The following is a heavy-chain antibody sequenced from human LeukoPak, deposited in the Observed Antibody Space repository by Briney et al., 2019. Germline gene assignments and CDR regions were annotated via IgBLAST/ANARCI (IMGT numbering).Heavy chain of an antibody. CDR1: GYSISSGYY. J-gene: IGHJ4*02. D-gene: IGHD4-17*01. V-gene: IGHV4-38-2*02. Sequence: SETLSLTCAVSGYSISSGYYWGWIRQPPGKGLEWIGSIYHSGSTYYNPSLKSRVTISVDTSKNQFSLKLSSVTAADTAVYYCARDGPFLDYGDFLDYFDYWGQGTLVTVSS. CDR3: ARDGPFLDYGDFLDYFDY. CDR2: IYHSGST.